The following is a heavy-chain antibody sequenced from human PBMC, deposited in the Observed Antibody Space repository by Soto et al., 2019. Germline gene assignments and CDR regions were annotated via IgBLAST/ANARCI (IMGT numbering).Heavy chain of an antibody. CDR3: ARGARVVLWFRELLSRELDY. CDR2: IYYSGST. J-gene: IGHJ4*02. D-gene: IGHD3-10*01. CDR1: GGSISSGGYY. Sequence: QVQLQESGPGLVKPSQTLSLTCTVSGGSISSGGYYWSWIRQHPGKGLEWIGYIYYSGSTYYNPSLESRVTISVDTSKNQFSLKLSSVTAADTAVYYCARGARVVLWFRELLSRELDYWGQGTLVTVSS. V-gene: IGHV4-31*03.